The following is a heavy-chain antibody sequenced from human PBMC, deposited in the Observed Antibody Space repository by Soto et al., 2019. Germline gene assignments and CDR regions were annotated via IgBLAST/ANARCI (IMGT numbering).Heavy chain of an antibody. CDR2: ISAYNGNT. Sequence: QVQLVQSGAEVKKPGASVKVSCKASGYTFTSYGISWVRQAPGQGLEWMGWISAYNGNTNYAQKLQGRVTMTTDTSTNTAYMELRSLRSDDTAVYYCARDIVVVVAATLYYYYGMDVWGQGTTVTVSS. J-gene: IGHJ6*02. V-gene: IGHV1-18*01. CDR3: ARDIVVVVAATLYYYYGMDV. D-gene: IGHD2-15*01. CDR1: GYTFTSYG.